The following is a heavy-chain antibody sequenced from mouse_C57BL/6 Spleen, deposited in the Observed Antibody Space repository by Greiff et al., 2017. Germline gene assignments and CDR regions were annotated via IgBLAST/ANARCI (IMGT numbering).Heavy chain of an antibody. V-gene: IGHV14-3*01. CDR3: DSDYYSKYGDD. D-gene: IGHD2-5*01. J-gene: IGHJ3*01. CDR2: IDPANGTT. Sequence: EVQLQQSVAELVRPGASVKLSCTASGFNIKNTYMHWVKQRPEQGLEWIGRIDPANGTTKSAPKFQGKATITADTSYNTANLQHRSRTTEETDIDYWDSDYYSKYGDDGGQGTLVTVSA. CDR1: GFNIKNTY.